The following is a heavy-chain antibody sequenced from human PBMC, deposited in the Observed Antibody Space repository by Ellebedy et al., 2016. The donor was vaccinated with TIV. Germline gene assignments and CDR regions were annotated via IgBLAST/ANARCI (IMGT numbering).Heavy chain of an antibody. CDR3: ARTKGITMIVVVIETEFDL. CDR2: ISSSSSYI. V-gene: IGHV3-21*01. D-gene: IGHD3-22*01. CDR1: GFTFSSYS. Sequence: GGSLRLSXAASGFTFSSYSMNWVRQAPGKGLEWVSSISSSSSYIYYADSVKGRFTISRDNAKNSLYLQMNSLRAEDTAVYYCARTKGITMIVVVIETEFDLWGRGTLVTVSS. J-gene: IGHJ2*01.